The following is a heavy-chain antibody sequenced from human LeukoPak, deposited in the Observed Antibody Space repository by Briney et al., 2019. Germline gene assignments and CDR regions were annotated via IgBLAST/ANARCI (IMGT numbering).Heavy chain of an antibody. CDR3: ARGRAPTGYSSSCPHDY. Sequence: SETLSLTCAVYGGSFSGYYWSWIRQPPGKGLEWIGEINHSGSTNYNPSLKSRVTISVDTSKNQFSLKLSSVTAADTAVYYCARGRAPTGYSSSCPHDYWGQGTLVTVSS. V-gene: IGHV4-34*01. CDR2: INHSGST. J-gene: IGHJ4*02. CDR1: GGSFSGYY. D-gene: IGHD6-13*01.